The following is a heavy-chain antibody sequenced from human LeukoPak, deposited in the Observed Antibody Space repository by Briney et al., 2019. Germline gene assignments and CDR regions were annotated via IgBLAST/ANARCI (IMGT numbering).Heavy chain of an antibody. CDR2: INPNSGGT. CDR1: GYTFTGYC. J-gene: IGHJ3*02. Sequence: ASVKVSCKASGYTFTGYCMHWVRQAPGQGLEWMGWINPNSGGTNYAQKFQGRVTMTRDTSISTAYMELSRLRSDDTAVYYCAILMITFGGVLGNAFDIWGQGTMVTVSS. CDR3: AILMITFGGVLGNAFDI. V-gene: IGHV1-2*02. D-gene: IGHD3-16*01.